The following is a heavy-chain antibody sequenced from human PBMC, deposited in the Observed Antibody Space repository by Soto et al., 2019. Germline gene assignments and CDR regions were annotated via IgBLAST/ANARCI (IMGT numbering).Heavy chain of an antibody. CDR2: IYYSGST. D-gene: IGHD4-17*01. CDR1: GGSISSGDYY. Sequence: SETLSLTCTVSGGSISSGDYYWSWIRQHPGKGLEWIGYIYYSGSTYYNPSLKSRVTISVDTSKNQFSLKLSSVTAADTAVYYCARSSQSTVNTFDYWGQGTLVTVSS. CDR3: ARSSQSTVNTFDY. V-gene: IGHV4-31*03. J-gene: IGHJ4*02.